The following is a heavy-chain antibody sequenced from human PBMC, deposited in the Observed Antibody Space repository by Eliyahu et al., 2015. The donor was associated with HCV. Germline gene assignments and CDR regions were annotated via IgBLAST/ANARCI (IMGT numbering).Heavy chain of an antibody. D-gene: IGHD3-16*01. J-gene: IGHJ5*02. CDR3: ARAWRLRLGSWFDP. Sequence: QVQLQQWGAGLLKPSETLSLTCAVYGGSFSGYYWSWIRQPPGKGLEWIGEINHSGSTNYNPSLKSRLTISVDTSKNQLSLKVSSVTAADTAVYYCARAWRLRLGSWFDPWGQGTLVIVSS. CDR2: INHSGST. CDR1: GGSFSGYY. V-gene: IGHV4-34*01.